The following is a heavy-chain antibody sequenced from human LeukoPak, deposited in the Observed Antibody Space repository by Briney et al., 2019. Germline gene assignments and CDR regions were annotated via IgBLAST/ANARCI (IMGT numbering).Heavy chain of an antibody. CDR2: IYYSGST. CDR3: ARFSTNWPDAFDI. D-gene: IGHD2-8*01. J-gene: IGHJ3*02. V-gene: IGHV4-59*01. CDR1: GGSISSYY. Sequence: SETLSLTCTVSGGSISSYYWSWIRQPPGKGLEWIGYIYYSGSTNYNPSLKSRVTISVDTSKNRFSLKLSSVTAADTAVYYCARFSTNWPDAFDIWGQGTMVTVSS.